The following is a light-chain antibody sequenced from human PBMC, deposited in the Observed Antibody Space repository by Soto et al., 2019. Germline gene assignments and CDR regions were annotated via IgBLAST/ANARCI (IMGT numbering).Light chain of an antibody. Sequence: QSALTQPRSVSGSPGQSVTISCTGTSSDVGGYNYVSWYQQHPGKAPKLMIYDVSKRPSGVPDRFSGSKSGNTASLTISGLQAEDEAAYHCCSYAGSYTWVFGTGTKVTVL. V-gene: IGLV2-11*01. J-gene: IGLJ1*01. CDR3: CSYAGSYTWV. CDR1: SSDVGGYNY. CDR2: DVS.